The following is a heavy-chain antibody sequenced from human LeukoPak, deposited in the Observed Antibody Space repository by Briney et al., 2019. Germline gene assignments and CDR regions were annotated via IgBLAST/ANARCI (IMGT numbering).Heavy chain of an antibody. Sequence: GGSLRLSCAASGFTFSSYNMNWVRQVPGKGLEWVSYISSSSSTIYYADSVKGRFTISRDNAKNSLYLQMNSLRAEDTAVYYCARDQGGGHTYYFDYWGQGTLVTVAS. J-gene: IGHJ4*02. CDR1: GFTFSSYN. D-gene: IGHD2-15*01. CDR2: ISSSSSTI. V-gene: IGHV3-48*01. CDR3: ARDQGGGHTYYFDY.